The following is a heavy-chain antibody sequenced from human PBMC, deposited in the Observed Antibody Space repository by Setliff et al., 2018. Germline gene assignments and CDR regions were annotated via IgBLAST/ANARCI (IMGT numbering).Heavy chain of an antibody. J-gene: IGHJ3*02. V-gene: IGHV3-7*04. CDR2: IKQDGSEK. CDR3: IRDWGEAGSTNAFDI. D-gene: IGHD1-26*01. Sequence: GGSLRLSCVASGFTFSSYWMTWVRQVPRKGLEYVASIKQDGSEKYYVDSVRGRFTISRDNAKNSLYLQMDSLRDEDTAVYYCIRDWGEAGSTNAFDIWGQGTVVTVSS. CDR1: GFTFSSYW.